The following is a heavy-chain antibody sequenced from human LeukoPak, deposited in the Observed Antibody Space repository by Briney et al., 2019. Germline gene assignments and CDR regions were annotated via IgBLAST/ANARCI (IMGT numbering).Heavy chain of an antibody. J-gene: IGHJ4*02. CDR1: GFTFSSYG. D-gene: IGHD3-10*01. V-gene: IGHV3-30*18. CDR2: ISYDGSNK. CDR3: AKLPPPGYYGSGSSTYYFDY. Sequence: GGSLRLSCAASGFTFSSYGMHWVRQAPGKGLEWVAVISYDGSNKYYADSVKGRFTISRDNSKNTLYLQMNSLRAEDTAVYYCAKLPPPGYYGSGSSTYYFDYWGQGTLVTASS.